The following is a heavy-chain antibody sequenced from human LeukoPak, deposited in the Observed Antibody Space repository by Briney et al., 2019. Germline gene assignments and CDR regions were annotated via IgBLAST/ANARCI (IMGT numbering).Heavy chain of an antibody. CDR1: GFTFSSYD. J-gene: IGHJ6*02. CDR3: ARGRYNWNDFYYFGMDV. CDR2: IGTAGDT. D-gene: IGHD1-20*01. Sequence: PGGSLRLSCAASGFTFSSYDMHWVRQGTGKGLEWVSAIGTAGDTYYAGSVKGRFTISRENAKNSLYLQMNSLRAGDTAVYYCARGRYNWNDFYYFGMDVWGQGTTVTVSS. V-gene: IGHV3-13*01.